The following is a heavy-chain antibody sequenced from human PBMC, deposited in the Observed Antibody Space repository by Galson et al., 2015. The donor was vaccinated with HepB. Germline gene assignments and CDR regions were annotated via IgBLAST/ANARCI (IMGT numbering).Heavy chain of an antibody. CDR1: GFTFSSYS. J-gene: IGHJ4*02. D-gene: IGHD5-24*01. Sequence: SLRLSCAASGFTFSSYSMNWVRQAPGKGLEWVSSISSSSSYIYYADSVKGRFTISRDNAKNSLYLQMNSLRAEDTAVYYCARDRGGMATSVGRWGLDYWGQGTLVTVSS. CDR3: ARDRGGMATSVGRWGLDY. CDR2: ISSSSSYI. V-gene: IGHV3-21*01.